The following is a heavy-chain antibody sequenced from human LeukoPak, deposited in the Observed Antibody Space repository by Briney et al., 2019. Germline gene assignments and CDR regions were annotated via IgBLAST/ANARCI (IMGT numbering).Heavy chain of an antibody. Sequence: GGSLRLSCAASGFTFSSYAMSWVRQAPGKGLEWVSGISGSGGSTNYADSVKGRFTISRDNSKNTLYLQMNSLRAEDAAVYYCARDIAAAGTFDYWGQGTLVTVSS. V-gene: IGHV3-23*01. CDR2: ISGSGGST. J-gene: IGHJ4*02. D-gene: IGHD6-13*01. CDR1: GFTFSSYA. CDR3: ARDIAAAGTFDY.